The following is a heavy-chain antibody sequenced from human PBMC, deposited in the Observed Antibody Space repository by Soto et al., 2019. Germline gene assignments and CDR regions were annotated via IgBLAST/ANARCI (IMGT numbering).Heavy chain of an antibody. Sequence: QITLKESGPTLVKPTQTLTLTCTFSGFSLSTSGVGVGWIRQPPGKVLEWLAVIYWDDDKRSSSSLKSRLTIIKDTSKNQVVLTMTNMDPVDTATYYCAHHPYYGLGTYSFDYWGQGILVTVSS. CDR2: IYWDDDK. CDR1: GFSLSTSGVG. J-gene: IGHJ4*02. V-gene: IGHV2-5*02. CDR3: AHHPYYGLGTYSFDY. D-gene: IGHD3-10*01.